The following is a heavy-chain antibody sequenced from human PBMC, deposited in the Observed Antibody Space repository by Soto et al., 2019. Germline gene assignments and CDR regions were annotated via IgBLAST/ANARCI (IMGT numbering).Heavy chain of an antibody. J-gene: IGHJ4*02. CDR3: AKKEGFGSRGPQLD. D-gene: IGHD2-15*01. Sequence: GGSLRLSCAASGFTFSSYAMSWVRQAPGKGLEWVSAISGSGGSTYYADSVKGRFTISRDNSKNTLYLQMNSLRAKDTAVYYCAKKEGFGSRGPQLDGGQGPLVTVSS. CDR2: ISGSGGST. CDR1: GFTFSSYA. V-gene: IGHV3-23*01.